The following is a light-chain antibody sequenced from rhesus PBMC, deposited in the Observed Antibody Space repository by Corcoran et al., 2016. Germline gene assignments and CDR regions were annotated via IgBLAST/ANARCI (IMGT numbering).Light chain of an antibody. Sequence: DLQMTQSPSSLSASVGDTVTIVCHASQAISSWLAWYQLKPGKAHKTLIYAASSLHSGVPSRFSGIGSGTDYTLTSSSLQPEDFATYYGQKYDTLPYNFGQGTKVEIK. J-gene: IGKJ2*01. CDR2: AAS. CDR3: QKYDTLPYN. V-gene: IGKV1-19*01. CDR1: QAISSW.